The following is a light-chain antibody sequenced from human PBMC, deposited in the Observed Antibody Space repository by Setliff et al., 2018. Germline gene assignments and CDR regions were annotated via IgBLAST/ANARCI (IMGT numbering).Light chain of an antibody. CDR2: DVS. V-gene: IGLV2-8*01. CDR3: SSYAGTNNPYV. J-gene: IGLJ1*01. Sequence: QSALAQAASVSGSPGQSITISCTGTSSDIGVYNYVSWYQQHPGKAPKLMIYDVSKRASGVPDRFSGSKSGNTASLTVSGLQAEDEADYYCSSYAGTNNPYVFGSGTKGHRP. CDR1: SSDIGVYNY.